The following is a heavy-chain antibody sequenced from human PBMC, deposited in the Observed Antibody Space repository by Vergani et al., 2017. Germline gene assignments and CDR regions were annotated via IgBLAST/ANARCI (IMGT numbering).Heavy chain of an antibody. CDR3: ARHRGAGRFVPSSYFYGMDV. CDR1: DSSIMTNPY. D-gene: IGHD3-10*01. CDR2: IHHSGDT. V-gene: IGHV4-38-2*01. J-gene: IGHJ6*02. Sequence: QVRLQESGPGLVKPSETLTLTCDVSDSSIMTNPYWGWFRQSPGKGLEWIGCIHHSGDTHYNSSLKSRVSISIVSSSKFSLRLTSVTAADTAIYYCARHRGAGRFVPSSYFYGMDVWGHGTTVTVSS.